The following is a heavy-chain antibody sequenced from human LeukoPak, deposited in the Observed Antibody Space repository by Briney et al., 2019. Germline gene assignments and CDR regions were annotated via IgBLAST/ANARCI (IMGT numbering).Heavy chain of an antibody. Sequence: GGSLRLSCAASGFTFSSSAMNWVRQAPGKGLEWVSYISSGSSTIHYADSVKGRFTISRDNAKNSMYLQMNSLRDEDTAVYYCARDYGYSSSFDYWGQETLVTVPS. J-gene: IGHJ4*02. V-gene: IGHV3-48*02. CDR2: ISSGSSTI. CDR3: ARDYGYSSSFDY. D-gene: IGHD6-13*01. CDR1: GFTFSSSA.